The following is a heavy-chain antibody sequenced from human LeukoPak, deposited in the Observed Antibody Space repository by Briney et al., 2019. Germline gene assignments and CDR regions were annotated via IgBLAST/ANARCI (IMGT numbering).Heavy chain of an antibody. J-gene: IGHJ6*02. CDR3: AISTDFWSGYYGMDV. D-gene: IGHD3-3*01. CDR1: GGSISSSSYY. V-gene: IGHV4-39*01. Sequence: PSETLSLTCTVSGGSISSSSYYWGWIRQPPGKGLEWIGSIYYSGSTYYNPSLKSRVTISVDTSKNQFSLKLSSVTAADTAVYYCAISTDFWSGYYGMDVWGQGTTVTVSS. CDR2: IYYSGST.